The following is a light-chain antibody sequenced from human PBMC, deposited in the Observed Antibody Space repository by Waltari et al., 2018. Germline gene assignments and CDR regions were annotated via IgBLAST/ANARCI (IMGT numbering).Light chain of an antibody. CDR2: AAS. J-gene: IGKJ5*01. CDR3: QQSYSTPPT. V-gene: IGKV1-39*01. CDR1: QSISSY. Sequence: DIQMTQSPSSLSASVGDRVTITCRASQSISSYLNWYQQKPRKAPKFLISAASSLQSGVPSRFSGSGSGTDFTLTISSLQPEDFATYYCQQSYSTPPTFGQGTRLETK.